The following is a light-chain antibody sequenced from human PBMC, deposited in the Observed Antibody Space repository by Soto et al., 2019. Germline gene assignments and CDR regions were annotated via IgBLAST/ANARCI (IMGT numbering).Light chain of an antibody. CDR1: QSVNSY. V-gene: IGKV3-11*01. CDR2: DAS. J-gene: IGKJ1*01. CDR3: QQRSNWPRT. Sequence: EIVLTQSPATLSLSPGERDTLSCRASQSVNSYLAWYQQKPGQAPRLLMYDASNRATGIPARFSGSGSGTDFTLTISSLEPEDFAVYYCQQRSNWPRTFGQGTKVDIK.